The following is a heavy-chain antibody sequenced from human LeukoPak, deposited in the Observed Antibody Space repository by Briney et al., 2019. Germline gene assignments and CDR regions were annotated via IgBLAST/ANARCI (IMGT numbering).Heavy chain of an antibody. CDR1: GGSISSYY. CDR2: IYYSGST. CDR3: ATQSTLGGVIGHFDY. D-gene: IGHD3-16*02. J-gene: IGHJ4*01. Sequence: SETLSLTCTVSGGSISSYYWGWIRQPPGKGLEWIGSIYYSGSTYYNPSLKSRVTISVDTSKNQFSLKLYSVTAADTAVYYCATQSTLGGVIGHFDYWGHGTLVTVSS. V-gene: IGHV4-39*01.